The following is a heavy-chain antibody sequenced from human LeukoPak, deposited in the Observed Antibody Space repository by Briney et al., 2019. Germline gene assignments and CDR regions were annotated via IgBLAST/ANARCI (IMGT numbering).Heavy chain of an antibody. CDR2: MNPNSGNT. V-gene: IGHV1-8*01. Sequence: ASVKVSCKASGYTFTSYDINWVRQATGQGLEWMGWMNPNSGNTGYAQKFQGRVTMTRNTSISTAYMELSSLRSEDTAMYYCARVMGIAVANDYWGQGTLVTVSS. CDR1: GYTFTSYD. D-gene: IGHD6-19*01. J-gene: IGHJ4*02. CDR3: ARVMGIAVANDY.